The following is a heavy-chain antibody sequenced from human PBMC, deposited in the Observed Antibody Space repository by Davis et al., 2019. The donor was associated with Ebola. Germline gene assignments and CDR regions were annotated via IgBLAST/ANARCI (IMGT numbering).Heavy chain of an antibody. CDR2: INHSGST. CDR3: ARQSYSSWDYFDY. CDR1: GFTFSSYW. J-gene: IGHJ4*02. Sequence: ESLKIPCAASGFTFSSYWMSWIRQPPGKGLEWIGEINHSGSTNYNPSLKSRVTISVDRSKNQFSLKLSSVTAADTAVYYCARQSYSSWDYFDYWGQGTLVTVSS. D-gene: IGHD6-13*01. V-gene: IGHV4-34*08.